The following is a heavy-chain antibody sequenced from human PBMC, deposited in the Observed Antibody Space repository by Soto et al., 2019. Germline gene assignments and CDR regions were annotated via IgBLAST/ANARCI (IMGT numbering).Heavy chain of an antibody. CDR2: ISGSGGST. Sequence: LRLSFAASGFTFISYAMSWVRQAPGKGLEWVSAISGSGGSTYYADSVKGRFTISRDNSKNTLYLQMNSLRAEDTAVYYCAKRKQLVYQYYFDYWGQGTLVTVSS. CDR1: GFTFISYA. V-gene: IGHV3-23*01. D-gene: IGHD6-6*01. CDR3: AKRKQLVYQYYFDY. J-gene: IGHJ4*02.